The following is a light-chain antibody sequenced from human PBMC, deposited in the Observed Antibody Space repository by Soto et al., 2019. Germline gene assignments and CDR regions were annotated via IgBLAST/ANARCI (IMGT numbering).Light chain of an antibody. Sequence: DIVLTQSPDSLAVSLGESATINCKSSQSVLYSSNNKNYLAWYQQKPGQPPKLLIYCASTRESGVPDRFSGSGSGTDFTLTISSLQAEDVAVYYCQQYYSTPPVTFGGGTKVEIK. V-gene: IGKV4-1*01. CDR1: QSVLYSSNNKNY. J-gene: IGKJ4*01. CDR2: CAS. CDR3: QQYYSTPPVT.